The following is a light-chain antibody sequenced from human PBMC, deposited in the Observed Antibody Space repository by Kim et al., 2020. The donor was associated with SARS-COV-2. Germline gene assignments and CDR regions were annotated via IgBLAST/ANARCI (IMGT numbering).Light chain of an antibody. V-gene: IGKV1-5*03. CDR2: KAS. Sequence: TQMTQSPSTLSASVGDRVTINCRASQSISTWLAWYQQKPGKGPKLLFYKASSLEGGVPSRFSGSGSGTEFTLTISSLQPDDFATYYCQQYASSPWTFGQGTKVDIK. CDR3: QQYASSPWT. CDR1: QSISTW. J-gene: IGKJ1*01.